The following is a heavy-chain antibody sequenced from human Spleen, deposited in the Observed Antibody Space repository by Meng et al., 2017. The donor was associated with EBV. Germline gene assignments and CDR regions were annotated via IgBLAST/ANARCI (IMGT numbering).Heavy chain of an antibody. J-gene: IGHJ5*02. CDR3: ARPMTTVTTYWFDP. D-gene: IGHD4-17*01. V-gene: IGHV7-4-1*02. CDR1: GYTFTTFA. CDR2: INPNTGNP. Sequence: QVQLVQSGSELKEPGASVKVSCKASGYTFTTFAMHWVRQAPGQGLEWMGWINPNTGNPTYAQGFAGRFVFSLDTSVNTAYLQISSLKAEDTAVYYCARPMTTVTTYWFDPWGQGTLVTVSS.